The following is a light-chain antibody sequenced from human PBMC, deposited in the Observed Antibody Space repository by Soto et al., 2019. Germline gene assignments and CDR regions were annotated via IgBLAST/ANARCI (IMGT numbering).Light chain of an antibody. Sequence: EIVLTQSPGTLSLSPGERAILSCRANQTINNNYFAWYQQKHGQAPRLLLYGASSRATGIPVRFSGSGSGTDFTLTITRLEPEDFAVYYCHQYGSSVLTFGGGTTVEVK. CDR1: QTINNNY. V-gene: IGKV3-20*01. CDR2: GAS. J-gene: IGKJ4*01. CDR3: HQYGSSVLT.